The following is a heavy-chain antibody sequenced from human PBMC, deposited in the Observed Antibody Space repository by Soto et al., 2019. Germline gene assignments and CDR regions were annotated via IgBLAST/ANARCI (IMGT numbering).Heavy chain of an antibody. Sequence: SLRLTCVESRFIDLDCHRHIKHQITGKGLEWVSTIGPAGDTYYPGSVKGRFTISRENAKNSLYLQMNSLRAEDTAVYYCARGRLISLYYFDYWGQGTLVTVSS. CDR1: RFIDLDCH. J-gene: IGHJ4*02. D-gene: IGHD2-15*01. CDR2: IGPAGDT. V-gene: IGHV3-13*01. CDR3: ARGRLISLYYFDY.